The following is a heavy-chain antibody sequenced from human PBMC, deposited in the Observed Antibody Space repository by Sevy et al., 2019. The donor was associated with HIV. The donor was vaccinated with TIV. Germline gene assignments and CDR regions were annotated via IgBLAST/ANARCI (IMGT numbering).Heavy chain of an antibody. CDR2: FDPEDGET. CDR3: ATWGGTHYDYVWGSYRRQGPTAFDY. J-gene: IGHJ4*02. Sequence: ASVKVSCKVSGYTLTELSMHWVRQAPGKGLEWRGGFDPEDGETIYAQKFQGRVTMTEDTSTDTAYMELGSLRSEDTAVYYCATWGGTHYDYVWGSYRRQGPTAFDYWGQGTLVTVSS. CDR1: GYTLTELS. D-gene: IGHD3-16*02. V-gene: IGHV1-24*01.